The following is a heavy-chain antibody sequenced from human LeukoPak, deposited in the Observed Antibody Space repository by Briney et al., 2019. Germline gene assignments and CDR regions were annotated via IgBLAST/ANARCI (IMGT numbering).Heavy chain of an antibody. D-gene: IGHD3-9*01. CDR1: GYTFTSYT. V-gene: IGHV1-3*01. Sequence: ASVKVSCKASGYTFTSYTMHWVRQAPGQRLEWMGWINAGNGNTKYSQKFQGRVTITRDTSASTAYMELSSLRSEDAAVYYCARENDFLTGYAMDVWGQGTTVTVSS. CDR2: INAGNGNT. CDR3: ARENDFLTGYAMDV. J-gene: IGHJ6*02.